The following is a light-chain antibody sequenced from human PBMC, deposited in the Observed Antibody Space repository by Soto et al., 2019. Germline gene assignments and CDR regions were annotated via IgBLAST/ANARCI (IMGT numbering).Light chain of an antibody. J-gene: IGKJ4*01. CDR1: HSVGSS. CDR2: DAS. Sequence: EIVLTQSPATMSLSPGERATLFCRSSHSVGSSLAWYQQKPGQAPRLLIYDASNRATGIPARFSGSGSGTDFTLTISSLEPADFAVYYCQQRSKWPLTFGGGTKVDIK. CDR3: QQRSKWPLT. V-gene: IGKV3-11*01.